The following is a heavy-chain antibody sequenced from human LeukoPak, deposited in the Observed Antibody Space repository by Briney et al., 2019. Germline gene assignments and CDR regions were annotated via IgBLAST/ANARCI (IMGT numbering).Heavy chain of an antibody. D-gene: IGHD2-2*01. CDR2: IFPDDSDT. J-gene: IGHJ4*02. V-gene: IGHV5-51*01. CDR1: GYSFTSYR. CDR3: ARSEGYYTTTGSFFFDY. Sequence: GESLKISCKGSGYSFTSYRIGWVRQMPGTGLEWMGIIFPDDSDTRYSPSFQGQVTISLDKSINTAYLQWSSLKASDSAMYYCARSEGYYTTTGSFFFDYWGQGTLVTVSS.